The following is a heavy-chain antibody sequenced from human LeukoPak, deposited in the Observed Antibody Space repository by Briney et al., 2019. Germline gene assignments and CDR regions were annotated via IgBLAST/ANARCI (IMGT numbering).Heavy chain of an antibody. J-gene: IGHJ4*02. D-gene: IGHD3-10*01. CDR2: MSSDGSTK. CDR1: GFTLSSYN. Sequence: GGSLRLSCAASGFTLSSYNIHWVRQAPGKGLEWVALMSSDGSTKHYADSVKGRFTISRDNSKNALFLQMDGLRAEDTAVYYCVRGPFGQGVDYWGQGTLVTVSS. CDR3: VRGPFGQGVDY. V-gene: IGHV3-30*03.